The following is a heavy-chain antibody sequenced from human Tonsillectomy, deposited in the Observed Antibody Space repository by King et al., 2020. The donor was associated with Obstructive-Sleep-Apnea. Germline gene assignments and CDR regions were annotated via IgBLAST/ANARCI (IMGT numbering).Heavy chain of an antibody. V-gene: IGHV3-30*02. CDR1: GFTFSSYG. CDR2: IRYDGGSK. Sequence: VQLVESGGGVVQPGGSLRLSCAASGFTFSSYGMHWVRQAPGKGLEWVAFIRYDGGSKYYADSVKGRFSISRDHSKNTLYLQMNSLRAEDTAVYYCAKDYYYGSGSYARQNWYFDLWGRGTLVTVSS. CDR3: AKDYYYGSGSYARQNWYFDL. D-gene: IGHD3-10*01. J-gene: IGHJ2*01.